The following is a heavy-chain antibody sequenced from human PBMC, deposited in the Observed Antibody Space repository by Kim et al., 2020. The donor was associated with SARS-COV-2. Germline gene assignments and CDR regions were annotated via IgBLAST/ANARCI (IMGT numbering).Heavy chain of an antibody. CDR2: IYYSGST. CDR1: GGSISSSSYY. D-gene: IGHD1-26*01. V-gene: IGHV4-39*01. J-gene: IGHJ4*02. CDR3: AGPGIVGATSDY. Sequence: SETLSLTCTVSGGSISSSSYYWGWIRQPPGKGLEWIGSIYYSGSTYYNPSLKSRVTISVDTSKNQFSLKLSSVTAADTAVYYCAGPGIVGATSDYWGQGTLVTVSS.